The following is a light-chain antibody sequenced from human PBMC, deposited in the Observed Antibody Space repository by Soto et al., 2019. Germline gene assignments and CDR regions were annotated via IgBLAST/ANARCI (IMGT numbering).Light chain of an antibody. CDR3: MQTILLPIT. CDR2: EVS. Sequence: DVVMTQSPVSLPVTLGQPASISCKSSQSLLQSDGKTHLFWYLQKPGQPPQLLIYEVSNRFSGVPDRFSGSGSGTDFTLKISRVGAEDIGVYYCMQTILLPITFGQGTRLEIK. CDR1: QSLLQSDGKTH. V-gene: IGKV2D-29*01. J-gene: IGKJ5*01.